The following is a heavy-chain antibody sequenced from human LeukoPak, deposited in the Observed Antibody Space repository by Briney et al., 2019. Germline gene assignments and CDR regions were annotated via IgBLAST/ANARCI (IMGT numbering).Heavy chain of an antibody. CDR1: GFTFSSYS. D-gene: IGHD2-21*02. J-gene: IGHJ4*02. V-gene: IGHV3-21*01. Sequence: TGGSLRLSCAASGFTFSSYSMNWVRQAPGKGLEWVSSISSSSSYIYYADSVKGRFTISRDNAKNSLYLQMNSLRAEDTAVYYCARGICGGDCYSDPFDYWGQGTLVTVSS. CDR3: ARGICGGDCYSDPFDY. CDR2: ISSSSSYI.